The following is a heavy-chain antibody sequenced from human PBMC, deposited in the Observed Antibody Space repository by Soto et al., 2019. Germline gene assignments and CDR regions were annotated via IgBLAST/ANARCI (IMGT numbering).Heavy chain of an antibody. Sequence: QVQLVQSGAEVKKPESSVKVSCKAPGGTFSTYAISWVRQAPGQGLEWMGGIIPMFGTANYAQRFQDRVTITADESTNTVHMELSSLRSEETAVYFCASGIQLWLRRINNGYSGWGPGTLVTVSS. CDR1: GGTFSTYA. J-gene: IGHJ4*02. CDR3: ASGIQLWLRRINNGYSG. CDR2: IIPMFGTA. D-gene: IGHD5-18*01. V-gene: IGHV1-69*12.